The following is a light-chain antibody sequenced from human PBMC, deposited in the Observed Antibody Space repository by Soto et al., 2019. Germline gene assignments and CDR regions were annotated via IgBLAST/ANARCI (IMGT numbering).Light chain of an antibody. CDR2: DAS. CDR1: QSLSNY. CDR3: QQRSNWPLT. Sequence: EIVLTQSPGTLSLSPGETATLSCRASQSLSNYLAWYQQKPGQPPRLLIYDASNRATGIPARFSGSGSGTDFTLTISSLEPEDFAVYYCQQRSNWPLTFGGGTKVDI. V-gene: IGKV3-11*01. J-gene: IGKJ4*01.